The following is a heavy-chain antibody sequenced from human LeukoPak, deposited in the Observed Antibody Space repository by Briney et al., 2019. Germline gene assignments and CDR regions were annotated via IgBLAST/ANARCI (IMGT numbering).Heavy chain of an antibody. J-gene: IGHJ4*02. CDR2: ITASGDTT. CDR1: GFIFRSYA. V-gene: IGHV3-23*01. CDR3: ATFGVIVRNNYLDY. Sequence: GGSLRLSCVGSGFIFRSYAVTWVRQAPGKGLDWVSSITASGDTTYYADSVKGRFTISRDNSRNTLYLQMSSLRAEDTALYYCATFGVIVRNNYLDYWGQGALVAVSS. D-gene: IGHD3-3*01.